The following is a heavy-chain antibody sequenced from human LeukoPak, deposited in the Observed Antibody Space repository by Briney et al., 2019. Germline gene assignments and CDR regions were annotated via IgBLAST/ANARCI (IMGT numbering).Heavy chain of an antibody. D-gene: IGHD3-22*01. Sequence: ASVKVSCKASGYTFTSYAMNWVRQDPGQGLEWMGWISAYNGNTNYAQKLQGRVTMTTDTSTSTAYMELRSLRSDDTAVYYCARRYYYEDVWGKGTTVTVSS. CDR3: ARRYYYEDV. CDR1: GYTFTSYA. CDR2: ISAYNGNT. J-gene: IGHJ6*04. V-gene: IGHV1-18*01.